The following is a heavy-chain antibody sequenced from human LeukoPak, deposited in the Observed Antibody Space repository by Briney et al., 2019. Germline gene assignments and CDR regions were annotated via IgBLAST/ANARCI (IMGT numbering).Heavy chain of an antibody. D-gene: IGHD6-13*01. CDR3: ARVTYSSSWYVGNYMDV. Sequence: PGGSLRLSCAASGFTFRSYSMNWVRQAPGKGLEWVSYISSSSSTIYYADSVKGRFTISRDNAKNSLYLQMNSLRAEDTAVYYCARVTYSSSWYVGNYMDVWGKGTTVTVSS. CDR2: ISSSSSTI. J-gene: IGHJ6*03. V-gene: IGHV3-48*01. CDR1: GFTFRSYS.